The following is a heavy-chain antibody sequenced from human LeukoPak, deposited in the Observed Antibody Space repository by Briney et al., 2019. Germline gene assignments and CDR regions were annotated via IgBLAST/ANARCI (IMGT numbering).Heavy chain of an antibody. Sequence: PGGSLRLSCAAFGFTFSSYTMNWVRQAPGKGLEWVSYISTSSSTIYYADSVKGRFTISRDNAKNSLYLQMNSLRAEDTAVYYCARAPYTYGDYGDYWGQGTLVTVSS. V-gene: IGHV3-48*04. J-gene: IGHJ4*02. D-gene: IGHD4-17*01. CDR3: ARAPYTYGDYGDY. CDR2: ISTSSSTI. CDR1: GFTFSSYT.